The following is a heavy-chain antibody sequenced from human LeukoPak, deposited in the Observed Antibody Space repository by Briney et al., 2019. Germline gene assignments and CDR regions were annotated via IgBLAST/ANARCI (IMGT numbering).Heavy chain of an antibody. V-gene: IGHV4-59*01. CDR2: IYYRGST. CDR1: GGSIGIYY. Sequence: PSETLSLTCTVSGGSIGIYYWSWIRQPPGKGLEWIGYIYYRGSTSYNPSLKSRVTILVDTSKNQFSLNLNSMTAADTAVYYCAKGGYTTGGYWYLDLWGRGTLVTVSS. D-gene: IGHD4-17*01. CDR3: AKGGYTTGGYWYLDL. J-gene: IGHJ2*01.